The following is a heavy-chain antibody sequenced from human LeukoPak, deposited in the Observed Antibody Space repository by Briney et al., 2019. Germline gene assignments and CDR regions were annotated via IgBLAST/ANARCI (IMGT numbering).Heavy chain of an antibody. V-gene: IGHV4-4*07. D-gene: IGHD4-11*01. CDR1: GGSISSYY. J-gene: IGHJ6*03. CDR2: IYTSGST. Sequence: SETLSLTCTVSGGSISSYYWSWIRQPAGKGLEWIGRIYTSGSTNYNPSLKSRVTMSVDTSKNQFSLKLSSVTAADTAVYYCATLSNSGDYYYYMDVWGKGTTVTVSS. CDR3: ATLSNSGDYYYYMDV.